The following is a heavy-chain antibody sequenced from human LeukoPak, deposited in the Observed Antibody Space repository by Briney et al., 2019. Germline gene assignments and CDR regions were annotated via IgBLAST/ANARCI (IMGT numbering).Heavy chain of an antibody. J-gene: IGHJ4*02. CDR3: ARDSIAAAGRPGDY. CDR2: ISGGGGST. D-gene: IGHD6-13*01. Sequence: GGSLRLSCAASGFSFSGYAMSWVRQAPGKGLEWVSAISGGGGSTYYADSVKGRFTISRDNSKNTLYLQMNSLRAEDTAVYYCARDSIAAAGRPGDYWGQGTLVTVSS. CDR1: GFSFSGYA. V-gene: IGHV3-23*01.